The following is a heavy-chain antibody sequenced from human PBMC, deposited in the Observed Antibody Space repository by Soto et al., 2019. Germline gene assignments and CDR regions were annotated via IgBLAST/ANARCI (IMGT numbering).Heavy chain of an antibody. CDR1: GFSFNIHS. J-gene: IGHJ6*02. CDR2: ISTSSSAA. CDR3: AREEPPWLVPKGMDV. V-gene: IGHV3-48*02. D-gene: IGHD6-19*01. Sequence: GGSLRLSCAASGFSFNIHSMNWVRQAPGKGLEWVSFISTSSSAAYYADSVKGRFTISRDNAKNSLYLQMNSLRDEDTAVYYCAREEPPWLVPKGMDVWGQGTTVTVSS.